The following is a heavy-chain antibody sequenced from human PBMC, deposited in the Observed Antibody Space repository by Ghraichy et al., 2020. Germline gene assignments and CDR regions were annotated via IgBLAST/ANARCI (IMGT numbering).Heavy chain of an antibody. J-gene: IGHJ4*02. Sequence: SVKVSCKASGGTFSNYAISWVRQAPGQGLEWMGGIIPLLGRANYAQKFQARVTVTADESTSTAYMELSSLRSEDTAVYYCARLYDSFGNYPPGDFWGQGTLVTVSS. CDR3: ARLYDSFGNYPPGDF. CDR1: GGTFSNYA. CDR2: IIPLLGRA. V-gene: IGHV1-69*13. D-gene: IGHD3-22*01.